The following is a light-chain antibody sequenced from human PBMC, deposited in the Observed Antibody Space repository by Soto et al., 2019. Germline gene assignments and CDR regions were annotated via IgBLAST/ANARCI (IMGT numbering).Light chain of an antibody. Sequence: SYELTQPPSVSVAPGETARISCGGNNVGSRSVHWYQQKQGQAPFLVIYYDSDRPSGIPERFSGSNSGNTATLIISRVEAGDEADYYCQVWEATGDQVVFGAGTKLTVL. CDR2: YDS. CDR1: NVGSRS. V-gene: IGLV3-21*01. CDR3: QVWEATGDQVV. J-gene: IGLJ2*01.